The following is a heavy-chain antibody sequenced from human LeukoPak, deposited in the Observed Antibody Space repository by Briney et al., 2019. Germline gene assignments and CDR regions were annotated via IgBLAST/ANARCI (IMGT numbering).Heavy chain of an antibody. V-gene: IGHV3-30*15. CDR1: GFSFSYFA. J-gene: IGHJ4*02. CDR2: ISYDGSKK. CDR3: AGGAIWFAVTEYGLAP. Sequence: GGSLRLSCAASGFSFSYFAMHWVRQAPGKGLEWVALISYDGSKKDYADSAKGRFTISRDNSKNTLVLQMSSLRTEDTAVYYCAGGAIWFAVTEYGLAPGGRGALVTVSS. D-gene: IGHD3-10*01.